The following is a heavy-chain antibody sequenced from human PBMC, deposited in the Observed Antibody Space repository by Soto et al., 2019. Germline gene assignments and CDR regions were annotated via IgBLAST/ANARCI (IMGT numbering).Heavy chain of an antibody. V-gene: IGHV3-30*18. CDR3: PKEQGFERRWVLDS. CDR1: GFPFSSYD. J-gene: IGHJ4*02. Sequence: GGSLRLSCAASGFPFSSYDMHWVRQAPGKGLEWVALISYDGSRTSYSDSVKGRFTISRDNSKNTLFLQMDNLRPDDTAVYYCPKEQGFERRWVLDSWGPGTIVAISS. D-gene: IGHD1-1*01. CDR2: ISYDGSRT.